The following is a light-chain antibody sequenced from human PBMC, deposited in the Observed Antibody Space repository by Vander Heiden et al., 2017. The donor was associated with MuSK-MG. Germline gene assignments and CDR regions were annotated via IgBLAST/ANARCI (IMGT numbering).Light chain of an antibody. Sequence: DIQMTQSPSSLSASVGDRVTITCRASQSISSYLNWYQQKPGKAPKLLIYAASSWQSGVTSRFSGSGSGTDFTLTISSLQPEDFATYYCQQSYSTPPSSFGQGTKLEIK. CDR2: AAS. J-gene: IGKJ2*04. V-gene: IGKV1-39*01. CDR1: QSISSY. CDR3: QQSYSTPPSS.